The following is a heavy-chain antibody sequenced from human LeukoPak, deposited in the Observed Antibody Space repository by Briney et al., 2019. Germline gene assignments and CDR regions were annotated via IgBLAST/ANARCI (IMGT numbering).Heavy chain of an antibody. J-gene: IGHJ4*02. D-gene: IGHD6-13*01. CDR2: ISSNGGST. V-gene: IGHV3-64D*06. CDR1: GFTFSTHA. CDR3: VKDPYSSSWYYFDY. Sequence: GGSLRPSCSAPGFTFSTHAMHWVRQAPGKGVEHVSGISSNGGSTYYADSVKGRFTISRDNSKNTLYLQMNSLRAEDTAVYYCVKDPYSSSWYYFDYWGQGTLVTVSS.